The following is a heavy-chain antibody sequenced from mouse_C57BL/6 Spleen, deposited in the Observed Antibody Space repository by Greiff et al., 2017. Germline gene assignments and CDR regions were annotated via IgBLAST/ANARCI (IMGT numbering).Heavy chain of an antibody. D-gene: IGHD1-1*01. J-gene: IGHJ2*01. CDR1: GYAFSSSW. CDR2: IYPGDGDT. CDR3: ARCYGTLYYFDY. V-gene: IGHV1-82*01. Sequence: QVQLKESGPELVKPGASVKISCKASGYAFSSSWMNWVKQRPGKGLEWIGRIYPGDGDTNYNGKFKGKATLTADKSSSTAYMQLSSLTSEDSAVYFCARCYGTLYYFDYWGQGTTLTVSS.